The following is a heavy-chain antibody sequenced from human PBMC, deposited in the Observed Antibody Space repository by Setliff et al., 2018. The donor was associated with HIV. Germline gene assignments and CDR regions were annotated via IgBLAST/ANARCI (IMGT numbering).Heavy chain of an antibody. CDR1: GGSFSSFA. CDR2: IIPMFGTT. Sequence: WASVKVSCKVSGGSFSSFAISWVRQAPGHGLEWMGGIIPMFGTTNYAQKLQGRVTLSADESTSTAYMQLSSLTSEDTAVYYCARGRWLQSFDYWGQGTLVTSPQ. J-gene: IGHJ4*02. D-gene: IGHD5-12*01. CDR3: ARGRWLQSFDY. V-gene: IGHV1-69*13.